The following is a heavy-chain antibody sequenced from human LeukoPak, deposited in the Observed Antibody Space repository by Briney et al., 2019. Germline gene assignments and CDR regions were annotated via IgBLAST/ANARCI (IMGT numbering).Heavy chain of an antibody. CDR1: GFTFSSYG. V-gene: IGHV3-30*18. CDR2: ISYDGSNK. Sequence: PGRSLRLSCAASGFTFSSYGMHWVRQAPGKALEWVAVISYDGSNKYYAGSVRGRFTISRENSKNTLHLQMNSLRAEDTAVYYCAKDHYYYGSGIYFMHYFDYWGQGTLVTVSS. J-gene: IGHJ4*02. CDR3: AKDHYYYGSGIYFMHYFDY. D-gene: IGHD3-10*01.